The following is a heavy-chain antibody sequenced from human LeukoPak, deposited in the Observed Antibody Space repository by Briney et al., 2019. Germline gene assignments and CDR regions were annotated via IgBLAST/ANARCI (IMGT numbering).Heavy chain of an antibody. Sequence: GGSLRLSCAASGFTFSDYYMSWIRQAPGKGLEWVSAISGSGGSTYYADSVKGRFTISRDNSKNTLYLQMNSLRAEDTAVYYCAKDQYYDFWSGPEWFDPWGQGTLVTVSS. V-gene: IGHV3-23*01. CDR2: ISGSGGST. CDR3: AKDQYYDFWSGPEWFDP. CDR1: GFTFSDYY. D-gene: IGHD3-3*01. J-gene: IGHJ5*02.